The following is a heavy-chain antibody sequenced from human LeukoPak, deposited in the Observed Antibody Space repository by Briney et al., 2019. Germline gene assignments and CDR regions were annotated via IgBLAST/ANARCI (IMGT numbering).Heavy chain of an antibody. CDR3: ARDRDSSGWLGAFDI. CDR1: GFTFSSYS. Sequence: GGSLRLSCAASGFTFSSYSMNWVRQAPGKGLEWVSSISSSSSYKYYADSVKGRFTISRDNAKNSLYLQMNSLRAEDTAVYYCARDRDSSGWLGAFDIWGQGTMVTVSS. CDR2: ISSSSSYK. V-gene: IGHV3-21*01. J-gene: IGHJ3*02. D-gene: IGHD6-19*01.